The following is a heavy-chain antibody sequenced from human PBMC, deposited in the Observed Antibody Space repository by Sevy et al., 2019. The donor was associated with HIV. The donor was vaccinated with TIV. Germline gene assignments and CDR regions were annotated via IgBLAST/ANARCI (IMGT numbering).Heavy chain of an antibody. CDR3: ARSVAANYMDV. CDR2: IHHSGNS. D-gene: IGHD1-26*01. J-gene: IGHJ6*03. V-gene: IGHV4-59*01. CDR1: GVSISSDY. Sequence: SETLSLTCRVSGVSISSDYWSWIRQPPGKEPEWIGDIHHSGNSNYKTSLKSRVTMSVDTSKNQYSLNLRSVGAADTAVYYCARSVAANYMDVWGKGTTVTVSS.